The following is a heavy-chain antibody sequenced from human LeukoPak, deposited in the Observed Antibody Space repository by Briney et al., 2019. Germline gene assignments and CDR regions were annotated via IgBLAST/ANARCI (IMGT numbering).Heavy chain of an antibody. CDR2: ISYDGSNK. Sequence: GGSLRLSCAASGFTFSSYAMHWVRQAPGKGLEWVAVISYDGSNKYYADSVKGRFTISRDNSKNTLYLQMNSLRAEDTAVYYCARDMSSMVSSYFDYWGQGTLVTVSS. V-gene: IGHV3-30-3*01. CDR3: ARDMSSMVSSYFDY. CDR1: GFTFSSYA. J-gene: IGHJ4*02. D-gene: IGHD5-18*01.